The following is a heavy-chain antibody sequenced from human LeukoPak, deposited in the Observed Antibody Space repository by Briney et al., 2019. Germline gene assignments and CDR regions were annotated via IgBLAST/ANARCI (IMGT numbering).Heavy chain of an antibody. J-gene: IGHJ5*02. CDR3: ARDTGLGRYYDSSGYYSAGRWFDP. CDR1: GYTFSSNA. D-gene: IGHD3-22*01. Sequence: ASLTVSLKASGYTFSSNAIHRVRQAPGQRREWMGWINAGNGDTKYSQKFQGRVTITRDTSASTAYMELSSLRSEDTAVYYCARDTGLGRYYDSSGYYSAGRWFDPWGQGTLVTVSS. CDR2: INAGNGDT. V-gene: IGHV1-3*01.